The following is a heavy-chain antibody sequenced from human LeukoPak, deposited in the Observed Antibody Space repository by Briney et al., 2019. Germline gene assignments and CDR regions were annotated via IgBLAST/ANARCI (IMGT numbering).Heavy chain of an antibody. CDR2: ISGSGGST. V-gene: IGHV3-23*01. D-gene: IGHD3-22*01. J-gene: IGHJ4*02. CDR1: GFTFRNYA. Sequence: PGGSLRLSCAASGFTFRNYAMSWVRQAPGKGLEWVSAISGSGGSTYYADSVKGRFTISRDNPKNTLYLQMNSLRAEDTAVYYCVKELDSSGFFDFWGQGTLVTVSS. CDR3: VKELDSSGFFDF.